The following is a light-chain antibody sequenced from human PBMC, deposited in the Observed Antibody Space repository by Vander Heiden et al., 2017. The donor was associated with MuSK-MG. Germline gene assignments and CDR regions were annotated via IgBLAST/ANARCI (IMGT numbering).Light chain of an antibody. CDR2: DAS. V-gene: IGKV1-5*01. J-gene: IGKJ1*01. Sequence: DTQMTQSPSTLSASVGDRVTITCRASQSIRSWLAWYQQKPGKAPKLLIYDASSLKSGVPSRFSGSGSGTEFTLTISSLQPDDFATYYCQQYNSYWTFGEGTTVEI. CDR3: QQYNSYWT. CDR1: QSIRSW.